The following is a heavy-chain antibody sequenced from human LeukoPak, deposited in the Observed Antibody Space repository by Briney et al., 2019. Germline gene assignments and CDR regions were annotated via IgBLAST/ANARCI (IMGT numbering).Heavy chain of an antibody. CDR2: IQYSGST. J-gene: IGHJ4*02. Sequence: SETLSLTCTVSGDSVTGISFYWSWIRQPRGKGLQYIGYIQYSGSTNYNPSLKSRVTISVDTSKNQFSLKLSSVTAADTAVYYCARYYDRSGYWSTPHFDYWGQGTLVTVSS. V-gene: IGHV4-61*01. D-gene: IGHD3-22*01. CDR1: GDSVTGISFY. CDR3: ARYYDRSGYWSTPHFDY.